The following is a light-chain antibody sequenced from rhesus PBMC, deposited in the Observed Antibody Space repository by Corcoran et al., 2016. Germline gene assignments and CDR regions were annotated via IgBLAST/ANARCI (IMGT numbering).Light chain of an antibody. CDR1: QGISNN. Sequence: DIQMTQSPSSLSASVGDTVTITCRASQGISNNLAWYQQKPGKVPKLLLYCASPLQSGVPSRFSGSGYGTDFTLTISSLQPEDFATYYCQHGYGTPPTFGQGTKVEIK. J-gene: IGKJ1*01. CDR3: QHGYGTPPT. V-gene: IGKV1S15*01. CDR2: CAS.